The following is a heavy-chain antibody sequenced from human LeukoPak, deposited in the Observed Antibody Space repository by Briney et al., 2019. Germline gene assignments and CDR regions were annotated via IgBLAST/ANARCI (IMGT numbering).Heavy chain of an antibody. CDR2: ISGSGGST. J-gene: IGHJ6*03. CDR1: GFTFSSYA. V-gene: IGHV3-23*01. Sequence: GGSLRLSCAASGFTFSSYAMTWVRQAPGKGLEWVSAISGSGGSTYYADSVKGRFTISRGNSKNTLYLQMNSLRAEDTAGYYCAKGSREYQLLFDYYYYMDVWGKGTTVTVSS. D-gene: IGHD2-2*01. CDR3: AKGSREYQLLFDYYYYMDV.